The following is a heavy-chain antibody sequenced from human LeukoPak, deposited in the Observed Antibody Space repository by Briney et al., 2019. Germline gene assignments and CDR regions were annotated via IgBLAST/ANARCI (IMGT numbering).Heavy chain of an antibody. Sequence: SSETLSLTCTVSGGSISSSSYYWGWIRQPPGKGLEWIGSIYYSGSTYYNPSLKSRVTISVDTSKNQFSLKLSSVTAADTAVYFCARESGSSGYLPFDYWGQGTLVTVSS. CDR3: ARESGSSGYLPFDY. V-gene: IGHV4-39*07. CDR1: GGSISSSSYY. J-gene: IGHJ4*02. D-gene: IGHD3-22*01. CDR2: IYYSGST.